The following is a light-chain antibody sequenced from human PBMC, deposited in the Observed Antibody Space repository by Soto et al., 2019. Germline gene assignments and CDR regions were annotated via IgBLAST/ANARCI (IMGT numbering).Light chain of an antibody. CDR1: SSDVVTYNL. Sequence: QSVLTQPASVSGSPGQSISISCTGTSSDVVTYNLVSWYQRHPGKAPTVLIYEGTKRPSGVSNRFSGSKSGNTASLTISGLQTEDEADYYCYSFAGSTTFSYVFGPGTKVTVL. J-gene: IGLJ1*01. CDR3: YSFAGSTTFSYV. CDR2: EGT. V-gene: IGLV2-23*03.